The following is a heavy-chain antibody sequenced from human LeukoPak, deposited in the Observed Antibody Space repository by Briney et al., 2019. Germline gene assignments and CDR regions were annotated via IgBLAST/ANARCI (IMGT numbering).Heavy chain of an antibody. CDR1: GFTFSSYW. CDR3: VRDVFSLGDS. Sequence: QPGGSLRLSCAASGFTFSSYWMQWVRQAPGKGLVWVSHINSDGSSTRYVDSVEGRFTISRDNAKNTLYLQMNTLGAEDTAVYYCVRDVFSLGDSWGQGTLVTVSS. D-gene: IGHD2/OR15-2a*01. J-gene: IGHJ4*02. CDR2: INSDGSST. V-gene: IGHV3-74*01.